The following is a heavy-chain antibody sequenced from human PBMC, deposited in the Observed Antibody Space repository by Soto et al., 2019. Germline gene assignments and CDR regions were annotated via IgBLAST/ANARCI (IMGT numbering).Heavy chain of an antibody. CDR3: VRWGFSYDSPRGMPDY. CDR2: ISTYHGNT. V-gene: IGHV1-18*04. D-gene: IGHD5-18*01. CDR1: GFTFSAYG. Sequence: QVQLVQSGAEVKKPGASVKVSCKASGFTFSAYGISWVRQAPGQGIEWMGWISTYHGNTNYAQRLQDRVTMTTDTSTSTAYMELTSLRSDDTAVYYCVRWGFSYDSPRGMPDYWGQGTLVTVSS. J-gene: IGHJ4*02.